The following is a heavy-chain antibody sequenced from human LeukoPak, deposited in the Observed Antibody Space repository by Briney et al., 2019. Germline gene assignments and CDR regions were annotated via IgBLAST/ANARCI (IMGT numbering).Heavy chain of an antibody. Sequence: ASVKVSCKASGYTFTSYGISWVRQAPGQGLEWMGWISAYNGNTNYAQKLQGRVTMTTDTSTSTAYMELRSPRSDDTAVYYCASPIPGIAAAGDYGMDVWGQGTMVTVSS. J-gene: IGHJ6*02. D-gene: IGHD6-13*01. CDR3: ASPIPGIAAAGDYGMDV. CDR1: GYTFTSYG. V-gene: IGHV1-18*01. CDR2: ISAYNGNT.